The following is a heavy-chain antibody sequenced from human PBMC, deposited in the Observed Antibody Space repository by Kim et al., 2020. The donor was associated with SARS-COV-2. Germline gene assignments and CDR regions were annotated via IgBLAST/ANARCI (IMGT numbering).Heavy chain of an antibody. Sequence: TYYAISGNSRVTISRDNSKNTLYMQMNSLTAEDTAVYYCAKDATLGWDDYWGQGTLDTVSS. D-gene: IGHD2-15*01. CDR2: T. CDR3: AKDATLGWDDY. J-gene: IGHJ4*02. V-gene: IGHV3-23*01.